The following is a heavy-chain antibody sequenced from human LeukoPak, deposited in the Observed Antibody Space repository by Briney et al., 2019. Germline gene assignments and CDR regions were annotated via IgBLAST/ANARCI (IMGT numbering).Heavy chain of an antibody. CDR3: AKDTSFAVVTPLRYGLDV. Sequence: GGSLRLSCAASGFTFSSYAMSWVRQAPGKGLEWVSVISDSGGTIFYADSVKGRFTISRDNSKNTLYLQMNSLRAEDTAVYYCAKDTSFAVVTPLRYGLDVWGQGTTVTVSS. CDR2: ISDSGGTI. CDR1: GFTFSSYA. V-gene: IGHV3-23*01. J-gene: IGHJ6*02. D-gene: IGHD3-3*01.